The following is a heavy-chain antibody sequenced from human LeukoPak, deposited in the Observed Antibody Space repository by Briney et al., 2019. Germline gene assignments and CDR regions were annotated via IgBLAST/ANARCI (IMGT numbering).Heavy chain of an antibody. CDR3: ASGSSIAAPADAFDI. CDR1: GGSISSYY. J-gene: IGHJ3*02. V-gene: IGHV4-4*07. CDR2: IYTSGST. Sequence: TSETLSLTCTVSGGSISSYYWSWIRQPAGKGLEWIGRIYTSGSTNYNPSLKSRVTMSVDTSKNQFSLKLSSVTAADTAVYYCASGSSIAAPADAFDIWGQGTVVTVSS. D-gene: IGHD6-6*01.